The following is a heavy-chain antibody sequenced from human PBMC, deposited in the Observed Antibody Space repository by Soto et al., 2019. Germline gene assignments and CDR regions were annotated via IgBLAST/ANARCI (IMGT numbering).Heavy chain of an antibody. D-gene: IGHD6-13*01. CDR2: INHSGST. Sequence: ETLSLTCAVYGGSFSGYYWSWIRQPPGKGLEWIGEINHSGSTNYNPSLKSRVTISVDTSKNQFSLKLSSVTAADTAVYYCARVDIIAADGRLNYGMDVWGQGTTVTVYS. CDR1: GGSFSGYY. J-gene: IGHJ6*02. V-gene: IGHV4-34*01. CDR3: ARVDIIAADGRLNYGMDV.